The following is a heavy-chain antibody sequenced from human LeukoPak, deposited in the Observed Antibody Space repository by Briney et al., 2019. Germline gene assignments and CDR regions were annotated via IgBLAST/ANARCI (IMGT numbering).Heavy chain of an antibody. J-gene: IGHJ4*02. Sequence: SETLSLTCTVSGYSISSGYYWGWIRQPPGKGLEWIGSIYHSGSTYYNPSLKSRVTISVDTSKNQFSLKLSSVTAADTAVYYCARDFDYWGQGTLVTVSS. CDR1: GYSISSGYY. V-gene: IGHV4-38-2*02. CDR3: ARDFDY. CDR2: IYHSGST.